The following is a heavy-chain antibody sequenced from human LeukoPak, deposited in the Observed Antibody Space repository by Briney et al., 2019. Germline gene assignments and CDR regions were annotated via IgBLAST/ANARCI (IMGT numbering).Heavy chain of an antibody. V-gene: IGHV3-30*02. CDR3: AKEGYDFWSGQFDY. CDR2: IRYDGSNK. Sequence: PGESLRLSCAASGFTFSSYSMNWVRQAPGKGLEWVAFIRYDGSNKYYADSVKGRFTISRDNSKNTLYLQMNSLRAEDTAVYYCAKEGYDFWSGQFDYWGQGTLVTVSS. J-gene: IGHJ4*02. CDR1: GFTFSSYS. D-gene: IGHD3-3*01.